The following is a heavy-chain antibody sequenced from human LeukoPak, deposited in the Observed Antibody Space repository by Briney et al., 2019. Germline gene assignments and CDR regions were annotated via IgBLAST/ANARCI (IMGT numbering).Heavy chain of an antibody. J-gene: IGHJ5*02. D-gene: IGHD3-16*02. V-gene: IGHV3-48*01. Sequence: PGGSLRLSCAPSVFTFSGYAMDWVRQAPGQELEWVAYISSSSGTIYYTDSVKGRFTISRDNAKNSVFLQMSSLSGGYTAIYYCARDQGFRYFDPWGQGTLVTVSS. CDR3: ARDQGFRYFDP. CDR1: VFTFSGYA. CDR2: ISSSSGTI.